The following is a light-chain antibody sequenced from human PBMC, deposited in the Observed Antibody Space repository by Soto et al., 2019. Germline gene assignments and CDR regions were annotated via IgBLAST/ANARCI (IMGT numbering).Light chain of an antibody. CDR2: GAS. CDR3: QQYISTPWT. V-gene: IGKV3-20*01. J-gene: IGKJ1*01. CDR1: QSVSSNS. Sequence: EIVLTQSPGTLPLSPGERATLSCRASQSVSSNSLAWYQHRPGQAPRLLIYGASSRATGIPDRFSGSGSGSGTDFTLTISRLEPEDFAVYYCQQYISTPWTFGQGTKMEIK.